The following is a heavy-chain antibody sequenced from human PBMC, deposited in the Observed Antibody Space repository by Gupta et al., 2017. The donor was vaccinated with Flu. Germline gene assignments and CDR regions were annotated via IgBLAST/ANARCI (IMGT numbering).Heavy chain of an antibody. J-gene: IGHJ4*02. CDR1: GGAFSNSA. Sequence: QVHLVPSDAEVKKPGSSVKVSRKASGGAFSNSAIYWVRQAPGQGLEWMGTIIPMFDRLKYAEKLQGRVTLIADKSTTTAYMELSSLKPEDTALYYCAKVSPLDYGDYGEDSWGQGTQVTVSS. D-gene: IGHD4-17*01. V-gene: IGHV1-69*06. CDR2: IIPMFDRL. CDR3: AKVSPLDYGDYGEDS.